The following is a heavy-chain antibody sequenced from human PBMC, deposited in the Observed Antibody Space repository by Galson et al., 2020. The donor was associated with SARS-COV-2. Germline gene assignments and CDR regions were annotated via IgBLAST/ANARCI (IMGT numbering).Heavy chain of an antibody. D-gene: IGHD1-26*01. CDR3: ARDRIVTYPLDN. J-gene: IGHJ4*02. Sequence: ASVKVSCKASGYTFTTYAIHWVRQAPGQRLEWMGRINGGNGNTKYSQKFQDRVIITRDTSASTSYMELSSLRSEDTAVYYCARDRIVTYPLDNWGQGTLVTVSS. V-gene: IGHV1-3*01. CDR1: GYTFTTYA. CDR2: INGGNGNT.